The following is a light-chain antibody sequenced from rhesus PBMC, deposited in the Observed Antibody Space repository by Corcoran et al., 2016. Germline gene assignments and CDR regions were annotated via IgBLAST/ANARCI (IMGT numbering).Light chain of an antibody. CDR2: ASS. CDR1: QGISSW. Sequence: DIQMTQSPSSLSASVGDKVTITGHVSQGISSWLSWYQQKPGKAPKPLVYASSSLQSGVPPRFRSSGSGTDYTLPIISLQPEDFATYSFQPYDDLPRTFGRRTKVDI. J-gene: IGKJ1*01. V-gene: IGKV1-19*01. CDR3: QPYDDLPRT.